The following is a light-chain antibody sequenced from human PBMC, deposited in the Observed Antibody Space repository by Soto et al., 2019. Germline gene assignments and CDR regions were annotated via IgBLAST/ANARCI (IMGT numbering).Light chain of an antibody. CDR2: NTN. Sequence: QTVVTQEPSFSVSPGGTVTLTCGLRSGSVSSGNYPSWYQQTPGQAPRTLIYNTNNRPSGVPDRFSGSILGNKAALTITGAQADDESDYYCMLHVGSGISVFGGGTQLTVL. CDR3: MLHVGSGISV. CDR1: SGSVSSGNY. J-gene: IGLJ2*01. V-gene: IGLV8-61*01.